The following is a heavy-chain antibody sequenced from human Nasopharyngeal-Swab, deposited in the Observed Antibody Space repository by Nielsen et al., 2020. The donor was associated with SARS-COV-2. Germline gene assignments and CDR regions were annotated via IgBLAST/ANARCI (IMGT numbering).Heavy chain of an antibody. Sequence: GGSLRLSCAFSGLTFSSYGMHSVRLAPGKGLEWVALISYDGSNKYYADSVKGRLTISRDNSKNTLYLQMNSLRAEDTAVYYCAKVYGGSEFDPWGQGTLVTVSS. V-gene: IGHV3-30*18. CDR1: GLTFSSYG. CDR3: AKVYGGSEFDP. CDR2: ISYDGSNK. J-gene: IGHJ5*02. D-gene: IGHD4-23*01.